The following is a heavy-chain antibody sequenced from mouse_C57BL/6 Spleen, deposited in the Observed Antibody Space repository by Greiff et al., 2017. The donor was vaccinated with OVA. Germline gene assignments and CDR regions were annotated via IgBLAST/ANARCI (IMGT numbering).Heavy chain of an antibody. J-gene: IGHJ1*03. CDR1: GYTFTSYG. CDR2: IYPRSGNT. CDR3: ARSSLRYGYCGV. D-gene: IGHD1-1*01. Sequence: VQLQESGAELARPGASVKLSCKASGYTFTSYGISWVKQRTGQGLEWIGEIYPRSGNTYYNEKFKGKATLTADKSSSTAYMELRSLTSGDSAVYLCARSSLRYGYCGVWHTGTAVTVST. V-gene: IGHV1-81*01.